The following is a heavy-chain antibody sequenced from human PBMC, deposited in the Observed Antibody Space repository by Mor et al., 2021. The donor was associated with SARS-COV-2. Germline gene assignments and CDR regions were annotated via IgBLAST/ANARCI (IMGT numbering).Heavy chain of an antibody. CDR3: ARDLAFSGNLGGY. CDR1: A. Sequence: ALHWVRQAPGKGLEWVAVISYDGTKKYYADSVKGRFTISRDNSMNTIYLQMNSLRTEDTAVYYCARDLAFSGNLGGYWG. D-gene: IGHD2-15*01. J-gene: IGHJ4*01. CDR2: ISYDGTKK. V-gene: IGHV3-30*01.